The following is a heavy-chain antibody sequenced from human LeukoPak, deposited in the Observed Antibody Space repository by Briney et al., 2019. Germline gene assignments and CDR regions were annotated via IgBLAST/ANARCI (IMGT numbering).Heavy chain of an antibody. CDR1: GGSISGRSYY. D-gene: IGHD6-13*01. V-gene: IGHV4-39*01. CDR3: ARRLDSSNWYPFDS. CDR2: IYYSGIT. J-gene: IGHJ4*02. Sequence: SETLSLTSTVSGGSISGRSYYWGWIRQPPGKGLEWIGNIYYSGITYYNPSLKSRVTISLDTSKNQFSLRLTSVTATDTALYYCARRLDSSNWYPFDSWGQGTLVTVSS.